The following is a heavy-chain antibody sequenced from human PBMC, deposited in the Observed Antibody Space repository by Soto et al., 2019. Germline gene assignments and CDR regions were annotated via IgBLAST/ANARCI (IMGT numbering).Heavy chain of an antibody. J-gene: IGHJ6*02. CDR3: ARGGQLSGMDV. CDR2: IGTAGDT. V-gene: IGHV3-13*01. CDR1: GFTFSSYD. D-gene: IGHD2-2*01. Sequence: VGSLRLSCAASGFTFSSYDMHWVRQATGKGLEWVSAIGTAGDTYYPGSVKGRFTISRENAKNSLYLQMNSLRAEDTAVYYCARGGQLSGMDVWGQGTTVTVSS.